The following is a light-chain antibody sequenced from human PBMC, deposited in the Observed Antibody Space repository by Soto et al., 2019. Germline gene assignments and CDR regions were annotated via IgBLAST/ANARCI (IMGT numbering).Light chain of an antibody. CDR1: SSDVGGYNF. J-gene: IGLJ1*01. V-gene: IGLV2-14*01. Sequence: QSALTQPASVSGSPGQSITISCTGTSSDVGGYNFVSWYQQHPGKAPKLMIYEVSNRPSGVSNRFSGSKSGSTASLTISGLQAEDEADYYCSSYTSSGTLVFGTGTKVTVL. CDR3: SSYTSSGTLV. CDR2: EVS.